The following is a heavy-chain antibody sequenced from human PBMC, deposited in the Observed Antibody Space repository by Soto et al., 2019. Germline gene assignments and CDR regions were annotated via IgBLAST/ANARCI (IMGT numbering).Heavy chain of an antibody. D-gene: IGHD3-3*01. CDR2: ISSSSYI. J-gene: IGHJ5*02. Sequence: LRLSCAASGFTFSSYSMNWVRQAPGKGLEWVSSISSSSYIYYADSVKGRFTISRDNAKNSLYLQMNSLRAEDTAVYYCARLPINTIFGVVILEGTNNWFDPWGQGTLVTVSS. CDR1: GFTFSSYS. V-gene: IGHV3-21*01. CDR3: ARLPINTIFGVVILEGTNNWFDP.